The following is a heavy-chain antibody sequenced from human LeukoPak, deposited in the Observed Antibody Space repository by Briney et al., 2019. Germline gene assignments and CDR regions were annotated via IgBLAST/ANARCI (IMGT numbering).Heavy chain of an antibody. CDR2: INHSGST. Sequence: SETLYLTCAVYGGSFSDYYWSWIRQPPGKGLEWIGEINHSGSTNCNPSLKSRITISVDTSKNHFSLRLSSVTAADTAVYYCAVAYYYYNLDVWGQGTTVTVSS. J-gene: IGHJ6*02. CDR1: GGSFSDYY. V-gene: IGHV4-34*01. D-gene: IGHD5-12*01. CDR3: AVAYYYYNLDV.